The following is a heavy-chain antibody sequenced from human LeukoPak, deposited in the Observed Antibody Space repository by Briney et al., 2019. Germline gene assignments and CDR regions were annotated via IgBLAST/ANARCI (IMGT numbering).Heavy chain of an antibody. D-gene: IGHD3-22*01. CDR1: GYTFTDYG. CDR2: ISTYKGNT. CDR3: ARDITMIVRD. V-gene: IGHV1-18*01. J-gene: IGHJ4*02. Sequence: ASVKVSCKASGYTFTDYGISWVRQAPGQGLEWMGWISTYKGNTNYAQKFQGRVTMTTDTSTSTAYMELRSLTSDDTAVYYCARDITMIVRDWGQGTLVTVSS.